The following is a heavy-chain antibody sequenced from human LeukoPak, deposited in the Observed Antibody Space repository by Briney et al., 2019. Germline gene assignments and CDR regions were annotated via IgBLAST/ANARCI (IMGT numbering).Heavy chain of an antibody. V-gene: IGHV4-39*01. J-gene: IGHJ4*02. CDR3: ASLLRTSRDDYNFDY. CDR2: VYYSGST. Sequence: PSETLSLTCTVSSGSISSSNYSWGWVRQPPGKGLEWIATVYYSGSTYCNPSVKSRVTISVDTSKNQLFLKKTSVTAADTAVYYCASLLRTSRDDYNFDYWGQGTLVTVSS. CDR1: SGSISSSNYS. D-gene: IGHD5-24*01.